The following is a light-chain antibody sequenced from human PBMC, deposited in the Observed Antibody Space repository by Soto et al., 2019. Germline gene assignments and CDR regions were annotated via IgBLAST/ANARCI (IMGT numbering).Light chain of an antibody. Sequence: EIVLTQSPGTLSLSPGERATLSCRASQSVSSTYLAWYQQKPGQAPRLLIYGGSTRATDIPDRFSGSGSGTDFTLTISRLEPEDFAVYYCQQYGSSSWTFGQGTKVEVK. CDR3: QQYGSSSWT. J-gene: IGKJ1*01. V-gene: IGKV3-20*01. CDR2: GGS. CDR1: QSVSSTY.